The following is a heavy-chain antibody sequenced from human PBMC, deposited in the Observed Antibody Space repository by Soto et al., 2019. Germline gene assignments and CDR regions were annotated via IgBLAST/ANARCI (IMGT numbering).Heavy chain of an antibody. CDR3: ARGEQLVRSFGY. CDR2: IIPIFGTA. Sequence: QVQLVQSGAEVKKPGSSVKVSCKASGGTFSSYAISWVRQVPGHGLESMGGIIPIFGTANYAQKFQGRVTITADESTSTAYMELSSLRSEDTAVDYCARGEQLVRSFGYCGQGTLVTVSS. CDR1: GGTFSSYA. J-gene: IGHJ4*02. D-gene: IGHD6-6*01. V-gene: IGHV1-69*01.